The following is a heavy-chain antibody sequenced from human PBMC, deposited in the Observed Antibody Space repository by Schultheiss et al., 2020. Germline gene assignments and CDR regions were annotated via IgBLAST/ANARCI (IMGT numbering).Heavy chain of an antibody. V-gene: IGHV3-30-3*02. CDR3: ASGEFDY. J-gene: IGHJ4*02. D-gene: IGHD4-17*01. CDR1: GFTFSSYA. CDR2: ISYVGSNK. Sequence: GGSLRLSCAASGFTFSSYAMHWVRQAPGKGLEWVAVISYVGSNKYYADSVKGRFTISRDNSKNTLYLQMNSLRAEDTAVYYCASGEFDYWGQGTLVTVSS.